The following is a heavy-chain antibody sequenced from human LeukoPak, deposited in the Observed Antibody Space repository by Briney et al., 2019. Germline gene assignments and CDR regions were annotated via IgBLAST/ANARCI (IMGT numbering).Heavy chain of an antibody. CDR3: ATGSGSYSEYFQH. Sequence: SETLSPTCTVSGGSISSYYWSWIRQPPGKGLEWIGYIYNSGSTKYNPSLKSRVTISVGTSKNQFSLKLRSVTAADTAVYYCATGSGSYSEYFQHWGQGTLVTVSS. J-gene: IGHJ1*01. V-gene: IGHV4-59*01. CDR1: GGSISSYY. D-gene: IGHD1-26*01. CDR2: IYNSGST.